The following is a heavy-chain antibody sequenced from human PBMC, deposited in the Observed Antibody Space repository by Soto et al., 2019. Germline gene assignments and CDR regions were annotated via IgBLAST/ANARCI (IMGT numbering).Heavy chain of an antibody. CDR2: IGQDGNGK. CDR1: GFSISPNW. V-gene: IGHV3-7*01. J-gene: IGHJ4*02. D-gene: IGHD3-9*01. CDR3: ARGQDWADY. Sequence: EVQLVESGGGLVQPGGSLRLSCIASGFSISPNWMSWVRQAPGRGPEWVANIGQDGNGKNYVDSVKGRFTISRDNANNSLFLQMNSLRVEDTAVYYCARGQDWADYWGQGTPVTVSS.